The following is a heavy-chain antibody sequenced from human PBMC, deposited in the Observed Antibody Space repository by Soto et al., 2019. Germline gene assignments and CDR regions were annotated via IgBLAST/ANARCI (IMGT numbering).Heavy chain of an antibody. CDR3: ARQLYCSSTSCYYFDY. J-gene: IGHJ4*02. Sequence: GESLKISCKGSGYSFTSFWIGWVRQMPGKGLEWMGIIYPGDSNTRYSPSFQGQVTISADKSINTAYLQWSSLKASDTAMYYCARQLYCSSTSCYYFDYWGQGTLVTVSS. CDR1: GYSFTSFW. D-gene: IGHD2-2*01. V-gene: IGHV5-51*01. CDR2: IYPGDSNT.